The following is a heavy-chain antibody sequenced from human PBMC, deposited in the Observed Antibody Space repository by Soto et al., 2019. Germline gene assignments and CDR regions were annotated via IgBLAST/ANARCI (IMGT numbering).Heavy chain of an antibody. CDR1: GFTFSEYA. CDR3: ARGDRGGSGSPASYYFSGLDV. Sequence: LESGGDLVQPGGSLRLSCVASGFTFSEYAMTWVRQAPGKGLDWVSSVSANGDITYYADSVKGRFTISRDNSNNTLLLQMNSLRAEDTALYYCARGDRGGSGSPASYYFSGLDVWGQGTTVIVSS. V-gene: IGHV3-23*01. D-gene: IGHD3-10*01. CDR2: VSANGDIT. J-gene: IGHJ6*02.